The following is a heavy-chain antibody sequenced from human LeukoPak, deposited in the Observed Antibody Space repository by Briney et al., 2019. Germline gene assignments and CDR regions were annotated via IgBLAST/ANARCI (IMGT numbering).Heavy chain of an antibody. J-gene: IGHJ4*02. V-gene: IGHV3-33*01. CDR3: VRDLERAASAFDY. CDR2: IWYDGSNK. CDR1: GFTFSSYG. D-gene: IGHD1-1*01. Sequence: GGSLRLSCAASGFTFSSYGMHWVRQAPGKGLEWVAVIWYDGSNKYYADSVKGRFTISRDNSKNTLYLQMNSLRAEDTAVYYCVRDLERAASAFDYWGQGTLVTVSS.